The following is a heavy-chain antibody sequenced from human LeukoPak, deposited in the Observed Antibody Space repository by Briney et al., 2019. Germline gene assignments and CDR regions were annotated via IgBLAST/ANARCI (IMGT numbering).Heavy chain of an antibody. D-gene: IGHD6-19*01. CDR1: GFTFDDYA. J-gene: IGHJ6*02. Sequence: GGSLRLSCAASGFTFDDYAMHWVRQAPGKGLEWVSGISWNSGSIGYADSVKGRFTISRDNAKNSQYLQMNSLRAEDTALYYCATIAVADPYYYGMDVWGQGTTVTVSS. CDR2: ISWNSGSI. V-gene: IGHV3-9*01. CDR3: ATIAVADPYYYGMDV.